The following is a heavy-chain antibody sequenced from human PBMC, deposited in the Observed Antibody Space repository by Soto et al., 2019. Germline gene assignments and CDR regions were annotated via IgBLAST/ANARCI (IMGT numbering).Heavy chain of an antibody. J-gene: IGHJ4*02. CDR3: ARRYGTTFDY. Sequence: PSETLSLTCAVSGSPISSYYWSWIRQPPGKGLEWIGYIYYSGSTNYNPSLKSRVTISVDTSKNQFSLKLSSVTAADTAVYYCARRYGTTFDYWGQGTLVTVSS. CDR2: IYYSGST. D-gene: IGHD1-7*01. CDR1: GSPISSYY. V-gene: IGHV4-59*01.